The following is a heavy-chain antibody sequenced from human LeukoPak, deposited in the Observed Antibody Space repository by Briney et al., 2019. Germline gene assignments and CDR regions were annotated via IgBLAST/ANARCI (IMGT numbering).Heavy chain of an antibody. CDR1: GGSISSYY. CDR3: ARESIAVAGPYYYYYGMDV. J-gene: IGHJ6*02. V-gene: IGHV4-59*01. Sequence: SETLSLTCTVSGGSISSYYWSWIRQPPGKGLEWIGYIYHSGSTNYNPSLKSRVTISVDTSKNQFSLKLSSVTAADTAVYYCARESIAVAGPYYYYYGMDVWGQGTTVTVSS. D-gene: IGHD6-19*01. CDR2: IYHSGST.